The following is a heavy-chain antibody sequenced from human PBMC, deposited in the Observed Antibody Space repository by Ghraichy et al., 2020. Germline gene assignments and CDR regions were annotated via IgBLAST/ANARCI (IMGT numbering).Heavy chain of an antibody. CDR3: AKCVGDSCYSPADY. D-gene: IGHD2-15*01. CDR1: GFTFTSHA. V-gene: IGHV3-23*01. J-gene: IGHJ4*02. Sequence: GGSLRLSCTASGFTFTSHAMSWVRQAPGKGLEWVSVISGSGGDTYYADSVKGWFTISRDSSKNTVHLRMNSLRAEDTALYYCAKCVGDSCYSPADYRGQGTLVTVSS. CDR2: ISGSGGDT.